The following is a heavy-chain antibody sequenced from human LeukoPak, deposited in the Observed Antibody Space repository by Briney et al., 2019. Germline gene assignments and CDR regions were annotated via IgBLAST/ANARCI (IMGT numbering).Heavy chain of an antibody. CDR3: ARRAGLHSLDN. Sequence: KTSETLSLTCAVYGGSFSGYYWSWIRQPPGKGLEWIGEINHSGVINDNPSLKSRVTLSVDTSKNQFSLKLTSVTDADTAVYYFARRAGLHSLDNWGQGTLVTVSS. CDR2: INHSGVI. CDR1: GGSFSGYY. J-gene: IGHJ4*02. V-gene: IGHV4-34*01. D-gene: IGHD6-13*01.